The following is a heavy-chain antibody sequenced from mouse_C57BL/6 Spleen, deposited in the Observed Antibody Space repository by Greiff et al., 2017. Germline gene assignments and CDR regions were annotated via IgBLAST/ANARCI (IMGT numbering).Heavy chain of an antibody. CDR3: ARRGDYGSSYEYFDV. Sequence: VHVQQSGPELVKPGASVKISCTASGYSFTDYNMNWVKQSTGKSLEWIGVINPNSGTTSYNQKFKGKATLTVDQSSSTAYMKLKSLAAEDSAVYYCARRGDYGSSYEYFDVWGTGTTVTVSS. V-gene: IGHV1-39*01. CDR1: GYSFTDYN. D-gene: IGHD1-1*01. J-gene: IGHJ1*03. CDR2: INPNSGTT.